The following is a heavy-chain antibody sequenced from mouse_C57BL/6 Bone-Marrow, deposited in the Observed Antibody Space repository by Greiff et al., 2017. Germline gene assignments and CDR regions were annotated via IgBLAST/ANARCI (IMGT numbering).Heavy chain of an antibody. V-gene: IGHV14-4*01. CDR3: TTYGLFDY. Sequence: EVQLQQSGAELVRPGASVKLSCTASGFNIKDDYMHWVKQRPEQGLEWIGWIDPENGDTEYASKFQGKATIPADPSSNTAYLQLSSLTSEDTAVYYCTTYGLFDYWGQGTTLTVSS. D-gene: IGHD1-1*02. CDR1: GFNIKDDY. J-gene: IGHJ2*01. CDR2: IDPENGDT.